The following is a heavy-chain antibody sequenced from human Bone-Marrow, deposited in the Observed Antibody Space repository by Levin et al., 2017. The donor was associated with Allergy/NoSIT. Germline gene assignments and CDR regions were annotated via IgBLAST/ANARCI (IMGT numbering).Heavy chain of an antibody. J-gene: IGHJ4*02. D-gene: IGHD6-6*01. CDR2: IYPGDSDT. V-gene: IGHV5-51*01. CDR3: ASHSSSSGLNY. CDR1: GYSFTSYW. Sequence: TGGSLRLSCKGSGYSFTSYWIGWVRQMPGKGLEWMGIIYPGDSDTRYSPSFQGQVTISADKSISTAYLQWSSLKASDTAMYYCASHSSSSGLNYWGQGTLVTVSS.